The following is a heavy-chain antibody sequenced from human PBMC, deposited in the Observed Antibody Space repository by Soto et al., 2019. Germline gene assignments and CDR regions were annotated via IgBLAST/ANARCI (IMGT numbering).Heavy chain of an antibody. CDR3: AHRLTWDAFDI. CDR1: GFSLSDNGVG. J-gene: IGHJ3*02. Sequence: QITLKESGPTLVKRTQTLTLTCTFSGFSLSDNGVGVGWVRQPPGKALEWLAFIYWDDEKIYSPSLKTRLTITKDTSKNQVLLTMTNMDPVDTATYYCAHRLTWDAFDIWGQGTMVTVSS. V-gene: IGHV2-5*02. D-gene: IGHD1-26*01. CDR2: IYWDDEK.